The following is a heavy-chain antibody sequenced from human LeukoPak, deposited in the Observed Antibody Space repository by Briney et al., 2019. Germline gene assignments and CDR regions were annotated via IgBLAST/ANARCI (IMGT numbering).Heavy chain of an antibody. J-gene: IGHJ6*03. CDR1: GFTFSSYS. CDR2: ISGSGGST. CDR3: AKDSGYSYGPLYYYYYYMDV. V-gene: IGHV3-23*01. Sequence: GGSLRLSCAASGFTFSSYSMNWVRQAPGKGLEWVSAISGSGGSTYYADSVKGRFTISRDNSKNTLYLQMNSLRAEDTAVYYCAKDSGYSYGPLYYYYYYMDVWGKGTTVTISS. D-gene: IGHD5-18*01.